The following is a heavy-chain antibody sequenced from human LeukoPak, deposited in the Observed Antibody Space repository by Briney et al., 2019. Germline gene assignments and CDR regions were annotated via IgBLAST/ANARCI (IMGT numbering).Heavy chain of an antibody. CDR3: AKAMNYYDSSGYYRAEYFQH. CDR1: GFTFSSYA. D-gene: IGHD3-22*01. Sequence: AGGSLRLSCAASGFTFSSYAMSWVRQAPGKGLEWVSAISGSGGSTYYADSVKGRFTISRDNSKNTLYLQMNSLRAEDTAVYYCAKAMNYYDSSGYYRAEYFQHWGQGTLVTVSS. CDR2: ISGSGGST. V-gene: IGHV3-23*01. J-gene: IGHJ1*01.